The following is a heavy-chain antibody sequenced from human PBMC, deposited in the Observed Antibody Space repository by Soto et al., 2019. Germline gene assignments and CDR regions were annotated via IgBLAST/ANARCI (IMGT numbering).Heavy chain of an antibody. CDR3: ARDLSDYGDYAFDY. V-gene: IGHV4-4*07. CDR1: GGSISSYY. J-gene: IGHJ4*02. CDR2: IYTSGST. Sequence: PSETLSLTCTVSGGSISSYYWGWIRQPAGKGLEWIGRIYTSGSTNYNPSLKSRVTMSVDTSKNQFSLKLSSVTAADTAVYYCARDLSDYGDYAFDYWGQGTLVTVSS. D-gene: IGHD4-17*01.